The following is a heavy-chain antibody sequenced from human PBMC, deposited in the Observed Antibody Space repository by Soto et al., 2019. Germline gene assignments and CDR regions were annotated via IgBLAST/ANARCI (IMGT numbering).Heavy chain of an antibody. Sequence: QVQLVQSGAEVKKPGASVKVSCKASGYTFTSYGISWVRQAPGQGLEWMGWISAYNGNTNYAQKLQGRVTMTTDTSTSTAYMELRSLRSDDTAVYYCARVKGGYCSGGSCYSSLNWFDPWGQGTLVTVSS. CDR2: ISAYNGNT. D-gene: IGHD2-15*01. CDR3: ARVKGGYCSGGSCYSSLNWFDP. J-gene: IGHJ5*02. CDR1: GYTFTSYG. V-gene: IGHV1-18*04.